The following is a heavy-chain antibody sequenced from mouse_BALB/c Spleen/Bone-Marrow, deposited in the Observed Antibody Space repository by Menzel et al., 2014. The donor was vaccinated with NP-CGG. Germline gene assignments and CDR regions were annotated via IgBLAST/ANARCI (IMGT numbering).Heavy chain of an antibody. CDR3: ARSGKVRNAMDY. CDR2: ISGYYGDA. J-gene: IGHJ4*01. V-gene: IGHV1S137*01. Sequence: QVQLQQSGAELVRPGVSVTISCKGSGYTFTDYAIHWVKQSHAKSLEWIGLISGYYGDAIYNQKFKGKATMTVDKSSSTAYMDLARLTSEDSAIYYCARSGKVRNAMDYWGQGTSVTVSS. CDR1: GYTFTDYA. D-gene: IGHD2-14*01.